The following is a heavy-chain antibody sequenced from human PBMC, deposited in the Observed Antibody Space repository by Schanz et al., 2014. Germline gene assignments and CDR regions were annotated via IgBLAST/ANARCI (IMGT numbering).Heavy chain of an antibody. J-gene: IGHJ6*02. Sequence: QVQLVQSGAEVKKPGSSVKVSCKASGGTFSSYSISWVRQAPGQGLEWMGRIIPILGIANYAQKFQGRVTNTADKSTSTAYMDLSSLRSEDTAVYYCARGPSQGYSYGHNIGAYYYGMDVWGQGTTVTVSS. V-gene: IGHV1-69*02. CDR3: ARGPSQGYSYGHNIGAYYYGMDV. CDR2: IIPILGIA. CDR1: GGTFSSYS. D-gene: IGHD5-18*01.